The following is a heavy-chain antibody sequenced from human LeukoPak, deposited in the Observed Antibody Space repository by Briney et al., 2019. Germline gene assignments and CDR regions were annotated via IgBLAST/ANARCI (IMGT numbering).Heavy chain of an antibody. Sequence: GGSLRLSCAASGFTFSDYYMSWIRQAPGKGLEWVSYISSSGSTIYYADSVKGRFTISRDNAKNSLYLQMNSLRAEDTAVYYCARVKVVVTSDAFDIWGQGTMVTVSS. CDR3: ARVKVVVTSDAFDI. J-gene: IGHJ3*02. CDR2: ISSSGSTI. CDR1: GFTFSDYY. V-gene: IGHV3-11*01. D-gene: IGHD3-22*01.